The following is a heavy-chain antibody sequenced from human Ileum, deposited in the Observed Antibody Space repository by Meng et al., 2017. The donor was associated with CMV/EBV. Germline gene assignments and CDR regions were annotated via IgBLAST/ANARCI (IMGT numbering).Heavy chain of an antibody. CDR1: GGSVNRNTYY. D-gene: IGHD6-13*01. V-gene: IGHV4-39*07. CDR2: IFDSGSA. J-gene: IGHJ4*02. CDR3: VRDHGSSSWFFY. Sequence: QLQESGPGLVKHSETLSLTCTASGGSVNRNTYYWGWIRQPPGKSLEWIGTIFDSGSAFYNPSLQSRVSVSIDMSRNQLSLSLSSVTAADTAVYYCVRDHGSSSWFFYWGQGTLVTVSS.